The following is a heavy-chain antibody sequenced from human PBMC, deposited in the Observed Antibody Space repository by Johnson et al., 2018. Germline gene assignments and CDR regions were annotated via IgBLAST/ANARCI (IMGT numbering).Heavy chain of an antibody. CDR2: TSYDGGDK. V-gene: IGHV3-33*05. CDR1: GFTFSSYG. D-gene: IGHD3-3*01. J-gene: IGHJ3*02. CDR3: ARDRLEYTVQDGFDS. Sequence: QVQLQESGGGVVQPGGSLRLACAASGFTFSSYGMHWVRQAPGMGLEWVALTSYDGGDKYYADSVKGRFTISRDNSRNTLYLERNSLRAEDTAVYYCARDRLEYTVQDGFDSWGQGTLVTVSS.